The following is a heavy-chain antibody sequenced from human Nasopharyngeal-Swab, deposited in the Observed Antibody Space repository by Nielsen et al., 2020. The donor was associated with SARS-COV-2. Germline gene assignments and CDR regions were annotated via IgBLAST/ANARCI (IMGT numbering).Heavy chain of an antibody. V-gene: IGHV4-31*03. D-gene: IGHD1-26*01. J-gene: IGHJ4*02. CDR3: ARGWAGHYFDY. CDR1: GASITSGGSY. Sequence: SETLSLTCTVSGASITSGGSYWSWIRNLPGRGLEWIGYIYYSGNTFYNPSLKSRVTMSVDTSENQFPLNLNSVTAADTAVYYCARGWAGHYFDYWGQGTLVTVPS. CDR2: IYYSGNT.